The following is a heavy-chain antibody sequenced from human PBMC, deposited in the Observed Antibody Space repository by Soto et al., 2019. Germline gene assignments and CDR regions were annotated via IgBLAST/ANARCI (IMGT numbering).Heavy chain of an antibody. CDR2: VYRTGST. D-gene: IGHD3-10*01. Sequence: SETLSLTCAVSGGSISTSNWWSWVRQPPGKGLEWIGEVYRTGSTNYNPSLTSRVTISVDTSKNQFSLKLSSVTAADTAVYYCARAGGVRSNWFDPWGQGTLVTVSS. CDR1: GGSISTSNW. V-gene: IGHV4-4*02. J-gene: IGHJ5*02. CDR3: ARAGGVRSNWFDP.